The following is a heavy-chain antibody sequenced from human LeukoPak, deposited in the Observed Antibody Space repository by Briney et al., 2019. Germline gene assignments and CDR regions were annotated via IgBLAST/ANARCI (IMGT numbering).Heavy chain of an antibody. CDR1: GFTFRSYG. CDR2: IWFDGSNK. J-gene: IGHJ6*02. V-gene: IGHV3-33*01. D-gene: IGHD2-2*01. CDR3: AREGPHCSSTSCYYYYGMDV. Sequence: GRSLRLSCAASGFTFRSYGMLWVRQAPGKGLEWVAVIWFDGSNKYYADSVKGRFTISRDNSKNTLYLQMNSLRADDTAVYYCAREGPHCSSTSCYYYYGMDVWGQGTTVTVSS.